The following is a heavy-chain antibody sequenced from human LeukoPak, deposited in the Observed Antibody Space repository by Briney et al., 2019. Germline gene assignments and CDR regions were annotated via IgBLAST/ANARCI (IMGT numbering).Heavy chain of an antibody. Sequence: PGGSLRLSCAASGFTFSSYGMHWVRQAPGKGLEWVAAISYDGSNKYFADSVKGRFTISRDNSKNTLYLQMNSLRAEDTAVYYCARGALGMSGRIVDAFDIWGQGTRVTVSS. D-gene: IGHD1-14*01. V-gene: IGHV3-30*03. CDR2: ISYDGSNK. CDR1: GFTFSSYG. J-gene: IGHJ3*02. CDR3: ARGALGMSGRIVDAFDI.